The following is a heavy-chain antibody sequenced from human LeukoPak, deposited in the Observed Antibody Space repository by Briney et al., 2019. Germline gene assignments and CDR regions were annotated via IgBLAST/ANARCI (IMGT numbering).Heavy chain of an antibody. V-gene: IGHV3-23*01. CDR1: GFTFSSYA. Sequence: GGSLRLSCAASGFTFSSYAMSWVRQAPGKGLEWVSVISGSGGSTYYADSVKGRFTISRDNSKNTLYLQMNSLRAEDTAVYYCAKSAPGCASTTCYLHFWGQGTLVTVSS. D-gene: IGHD2-2*01. CDR3: AKSAPGCASTTCYLHF. J-gene: IGHJ4*02. CDR2: ISGSGGST.